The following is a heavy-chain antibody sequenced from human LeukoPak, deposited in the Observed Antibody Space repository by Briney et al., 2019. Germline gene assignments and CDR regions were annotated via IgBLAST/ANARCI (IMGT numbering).Heavy chain of an antibody. J-gene: IGHJ4*02. Sequence: GGSLRLSCAASGLTFSNYEMNWVRQAPGKGLEWVSYITGHSSTMYYADSVKGRFTISRDNAKNSLYLQMNSLRAEDTAVYYCAKGIYGSGSYYAHYFDYWGQGTLVTVSS. CDR3: AKGIYGSGSYYAHYFDY. D-gene: IGHD3-10*01. CDR1: GLTFSNYE. V-gene: IGHV3-48*03. CDR2: ITGHSSTM.